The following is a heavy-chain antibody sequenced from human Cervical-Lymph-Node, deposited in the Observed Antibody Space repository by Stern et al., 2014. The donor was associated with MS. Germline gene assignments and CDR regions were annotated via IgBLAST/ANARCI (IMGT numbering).Heavy chain of an antibody. J-gene: IGHJ4*02. Sequence: QLVQSGAEVKKPGSSVKVSCKASGGTISNYIIGWVRQAPGQGLELMGGIIPMFGIANYAEKFQDRVTITADESTSTAYMDLSSLRSEDTAVYYCARATSDYIWGTYRFLDSWGQGTLVIVSS. D-gene: IGHD3-16*02. CDR3: ARATSDYIWGTYRFLDS. V-gene: IGHV1-69*01. CDR2: IIPMFGIA. CDR1: GGTISNYI.